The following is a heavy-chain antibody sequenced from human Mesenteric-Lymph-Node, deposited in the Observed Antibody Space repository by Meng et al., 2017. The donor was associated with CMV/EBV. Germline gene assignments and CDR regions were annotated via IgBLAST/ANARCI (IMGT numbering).Heavy chain of an antibody. J-gene: IGHJ4*02. D-gene: IGHD3-10*01. CDR2: INPSGGST. Sequence: ASVKVSCKASGYTFTSYYMHWVRQAPGQGLEWMGIINPSGGSTSYAQKFQGRVAMTTDTPTSTAYMELRSLRSDDTAVYYCARDLDTYYYGSGTFLSDYLGQGTLVTVSS. V-gene: IGHV1-46*01. CDR3: ARDLDTYYYGSGTFLSDY. CDR1: GYTFTSYY.